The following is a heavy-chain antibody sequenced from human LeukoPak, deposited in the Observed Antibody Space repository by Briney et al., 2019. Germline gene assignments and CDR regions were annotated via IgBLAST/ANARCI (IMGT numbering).Heavy chain of an antibody. Sequence: GGSLRLSCAASGFTFSDYYMSWIRQAPGKGLEWVSYISGSSSYTNYADSVKGRFTISRDNAKNSLYLQMNSLGAEDTAVYYCAVDYDILTGYYNFDYWGQGTLVTVSS. V-gene: IGHV3-11*06. CDR3: AVDYDILTGYYNFDY. CDR1: GFTFSDYY. CDR2: ISGSSSYT. D-gene: IGHD3-9*01. J-gene: IGHJ4*02.